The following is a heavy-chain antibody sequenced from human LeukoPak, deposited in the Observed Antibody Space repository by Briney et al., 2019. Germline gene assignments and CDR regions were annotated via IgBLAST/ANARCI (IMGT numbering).Heavy chain of an antibody. CDR1: GFTFSSYW. V-gene: IGHV3-74*01. CDR2: ISSDGRTT. D-gene: IGHD3-10*02. CDR3: CSGTYYSDY. Sequence: PGGSLRLSCAASGFTFSSYWMHWGRQAPGKGLVWVSRISSDGRTTNYADSVKGRFTISRDNAKNTLYLEMNSLRAEDTAVYYCCSGTYYSDYWGQGTLVTVSS. J-gene: IGHJ4*01.